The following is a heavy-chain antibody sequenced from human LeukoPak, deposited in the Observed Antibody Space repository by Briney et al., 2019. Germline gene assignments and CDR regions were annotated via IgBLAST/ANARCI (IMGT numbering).Heavy chain of an antibody. V-gene: IGHV1-69*04. CDR3: GATTTPSGLDYGMDV. Sequence: SVKVSCKASAGIFNSSAINWVRQAPGQGLEWMGRIVPILGIGNYAQKFQGRVTITADKSTSTAYMDLSSLRSEDTAVYHCGATTTPSGLDYGMDVWGQGTTVTVSS. D-gene: IGHD4-11*01. CDR1: AGIFNSSA. CDR2: IVPILGIG. J-gene: IGHJ6*02.